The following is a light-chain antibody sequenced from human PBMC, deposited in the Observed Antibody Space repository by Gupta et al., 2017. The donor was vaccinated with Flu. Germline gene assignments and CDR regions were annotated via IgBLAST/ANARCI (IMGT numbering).Light chain of an antibody. CDR2: DAS. J-gene: IGKJ3*01. CDR1: QDISNY. Sequence: PSSLSASVGDRVTITCQASQDISNYLNWYQQKPGKAPKLLIYDASNVETGVPSRFSGSGSGTDFAFTISSLQPEDIATYYCQQDDNLPLTFGHGTKVDIK. V-gene: IGKV1-33*01. CDR3: QQDDNLPLT.